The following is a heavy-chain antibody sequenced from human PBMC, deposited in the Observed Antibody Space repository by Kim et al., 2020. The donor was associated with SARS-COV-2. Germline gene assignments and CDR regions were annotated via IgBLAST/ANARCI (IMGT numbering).Heavy chain of an antibody. Sequence: KGRFTISRDNSKNTLYLQMNSLRAEDTAVYYCAKDMGPDYYDSSGYNFDYWGQGTLVTVSS. J-gene: IGHJ4*02. CDR3: AKDMGPDYYDSSGYNFDY. D-gene: IGHD3-22*01. V-gene: IGHV3-33*06.